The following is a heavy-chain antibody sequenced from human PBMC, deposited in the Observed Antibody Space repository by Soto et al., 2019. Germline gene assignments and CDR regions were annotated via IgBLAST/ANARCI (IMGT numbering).Heavy chain of an antibody. CDR2: INPNSGGT. V-gene: IGHV1-2*02. Sequence: QVQLVQSGAEVRKPGASVKVSCKASGYTFTDYFLRWVRQAPGQVLEWMGWINPNSGGTTYAQKFQGRVTMTRDTSITTAYMEVNRLQSDDTAVYYCARVGLLVRGIRVNYFDYWGQGTLVTASS. CDR1: GYTFTDYF. J-gene: IGHJ4*02. CDR3: ARVGLLVRGIRVNYFDY. D-gene: IGHD3-10*01.